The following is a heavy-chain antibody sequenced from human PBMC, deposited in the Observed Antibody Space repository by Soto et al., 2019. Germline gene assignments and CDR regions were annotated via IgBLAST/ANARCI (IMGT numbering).Heavy chain of an antibody. CDR3: ARVIVGASGFDY. Sequence: GASVKVSCKASGYTFTSYAMHWVRQAPGQRLEWMGWINAGNGNTKYSQKFQGRVSITRDTSASTAYMELSSLRSEDTAVYYCARVIVGASGFDYWGQGTLVTVSS. D-gene: IGHD1-26*01. CDR1: GYTFTSYA. J-gene: IGHJ4*02. CDR2: INAGNGNT. V-gene: IGHV1-3*01.